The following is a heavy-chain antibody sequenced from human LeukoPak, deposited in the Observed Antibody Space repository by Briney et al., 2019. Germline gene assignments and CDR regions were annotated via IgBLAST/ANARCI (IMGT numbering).Heavy chain of an antibody. CDR2: INQDGSEK. Sequence: PGGSLRLSCAASGFTFSNYWMSWVRQAPGKGLEWVANINQDGSEKYYVDSVKGRFTISRDNARSSLYLQMNSLRVEDTAVYYCARDRPPAAGTYYYYYGMDVWGKGTTVTVSS. CDR3: ARDRPPAAGTYYYYYGMDV. V-gene: IGHV3-7*01. CDR1: GFTFSNYW. J-gene: IGHJ6*04. D-gene: IGHD6-13*01.